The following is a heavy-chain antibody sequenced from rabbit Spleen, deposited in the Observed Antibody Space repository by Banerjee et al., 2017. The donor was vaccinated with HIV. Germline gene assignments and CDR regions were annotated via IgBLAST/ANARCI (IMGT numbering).Heavy chain of an antibody. CDR1: GFDFSSYG. J-gene: IGHJ4*01. CDR2: IDPIFHIT. Sequence: QEQLVESGGGLVQPGGSLKLSCKASGFDFSSYGISWVRQAPGKGPEWIGYIDPIFHITTYATWVNGRFTISSHNAQNTLYLQLNSLTVADTATYFCARYAGYNESYNLWGPGTLVTVS. CDR3: ARYAGYNESYNL. V-gene: IGHV1S47*01. D-gene: IGHD7-1*01.